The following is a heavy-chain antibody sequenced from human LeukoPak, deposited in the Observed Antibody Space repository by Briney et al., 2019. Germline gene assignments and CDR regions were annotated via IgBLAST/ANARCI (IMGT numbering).Heavy chain of an antibody. V-gene: IGHV3-64*04. J-gene: IGHJ4*02. D-gene: IGHD3-22*01. CDR2: ISGNGGST. CDR3: ARGPHPSGYYFNFDY. CDR1: GFTFSGYA. Sequence: GGSLRLSCSASGFTFSGYAMYWVRQAPGKGLEYVSAISGNGGSTYYADSVKGRFTISRDNSKNTLYLQMNSLRAEDTAVYYCARGPHPSGYYFNFDYWGQGTLVTVSS.